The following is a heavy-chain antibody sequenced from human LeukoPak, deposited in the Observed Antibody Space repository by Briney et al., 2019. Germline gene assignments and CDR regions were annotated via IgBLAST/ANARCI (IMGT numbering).Heavy chain of an antibody. D-gene: IGHD2/OR15-2a*01. V-gene: IGHV4-59*01. J-gene: IGHJ5*02. CDR3: ASSTTEFNWFDP. CDR1: GGSISGYY. Sequence: SETLSLTCTVSGGSISGYYWSWIRQPPGKGLEWIGYIYYSGSTSYNPSLKSRVTISVDTSKNQFSLKLSSVTAADTAVYYCASSTTEFNWFDPWGQGTLVTVSS. CDR2: IYYSGST.